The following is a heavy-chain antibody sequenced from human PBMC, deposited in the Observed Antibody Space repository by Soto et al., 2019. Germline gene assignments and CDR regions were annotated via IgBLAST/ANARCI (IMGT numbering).Heavy chain of an antibody. V-gene: IGHV3-30-3*01. CDR2: ISYDGSNK. CDR1: GFTFSSYA. D-gene: IGHD3-3*01. Sequence: GGSLRLSCAASGFTFSSYAMHWVRQAPGKGLEWVAVISYDGSNKYYADSVKGRFTISRDNSKNTLYLQMNSLRAEDTAVYYCARGLAFRGDFWSGYYLDYGMDVWGQGTTVTVSS. CDR3: ARGLAFRGDFWSGYYLDYGMDV. J-gene: IGHJ6*02.